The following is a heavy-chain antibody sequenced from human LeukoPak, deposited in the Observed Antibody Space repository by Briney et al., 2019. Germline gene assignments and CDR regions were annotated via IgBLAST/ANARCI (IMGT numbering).Heavy chain of an antibody. CDR1: GFTFSSYD. V-gene: IGHV3-13*01. D-gene: IGHD2-15*01. CDR3: VRGPYCSGGSCYGHFDY. Sequence: PGGSLRLSCAAYGFTFSSYDMYWVRQSTGKGLEWVSAIGTAGDTYYPGSVKGRFTISRENAKNSLYLQMNSLRVGDTAVYYCVRGPYCSGGSCYGHFDYWGQGTLVTASS. CDR2: IGTAGDT. J-gene: IGHJ4*02.